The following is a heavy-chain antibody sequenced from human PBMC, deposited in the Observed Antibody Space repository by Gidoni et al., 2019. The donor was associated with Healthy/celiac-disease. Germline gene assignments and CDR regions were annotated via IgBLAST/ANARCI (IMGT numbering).Heavy chain of an antibody. D-gene: IGHD1-26*01. CDR2: INHSGST. V-gene: IGHV4-34*01. CDR1: GGSFSGYY. J-gene: IGHJ5*02. CDR3: ARGRCYGYSGSYHPWRNWLDP. Sequence: QVQLQQWGAGLLKPSAPLSLACAVYGGSFSGYYWHWIRQPPGKGLEWIGEINHSGSTNYNPSLKSRVTISVDTSKNQFSLKLSSVTAAETAVYYCARGRCYGYSGSYHPWRNWLDPGGQGTLVTVAS.